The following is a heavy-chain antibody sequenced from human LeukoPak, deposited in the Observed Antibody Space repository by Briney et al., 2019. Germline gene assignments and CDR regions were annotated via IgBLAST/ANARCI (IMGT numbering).Heavy chain of an antibody. J-gene: IGHJ6*02. CDR2: IKPDGSEG. CDR1: GFIFSTYW. CDR3: TRGTREPV. Sequence: PGGSLRLSCAASGFIFSTYWMSWVRQAPGKGLEWVANIKPDGSEGYYVDSVKGRFTISRDNAKNSLYLRMNSLRAEDTAVYYCTRGTREPVWGQGTMVTVSS. V-gene: IGHV3-7*05. D-gene: IGHD1-26*01.